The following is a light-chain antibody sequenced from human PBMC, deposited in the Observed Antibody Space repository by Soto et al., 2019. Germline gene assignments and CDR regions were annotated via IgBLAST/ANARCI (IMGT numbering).Light chain of an antibody. CDR3: QHYTNWPAIT. Sequence: EIVMTKSPATLSVSPGERATLSCRASQSVSSNLAWYQQKPGQAPRLLIYGASTRATGIPARFSGSRSGTEFTLNINRVQSEDFAVYYCQHYTNWPAITLGGRTKVEI. CDR2: GAS. V-gene: IGKV3-15*01. J-gene: IGKJ4*01. CDR1: QSVSSN.